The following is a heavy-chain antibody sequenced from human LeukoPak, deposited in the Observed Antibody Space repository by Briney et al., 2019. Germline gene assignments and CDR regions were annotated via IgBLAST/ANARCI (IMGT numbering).Heavy chain of an antibody. CDR3: ATDCTSTNAFDI. Sequence: GGSLRLSCAASGFTFSSSGMHWVRQAPGKGLEWVAFIRSVGSNKYYADSVKGRFTISRDNSKNTLYLQMNSLRAEDTAVYYCATDCTSTNAFDIWGQGTMVTVSS. CDR1: GFTFSSSG. J-gene: IGHJ3*02. CDR2: IRSVGSNK. D-gene: IGHD2-8*01. V-gene: IGHV3-30*02.